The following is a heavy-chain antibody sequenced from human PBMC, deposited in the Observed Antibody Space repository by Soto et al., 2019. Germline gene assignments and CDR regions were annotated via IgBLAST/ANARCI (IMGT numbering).Heavy chain of an antibody. D-gene: IGHD2-15*01. CDR3: ARQRGYCSGGSCPCDY. J-gene: IGHJ4*02. CDR2: IYYSGST. CDR1: GGSISSNSYY. V-gene: IGHV4-39*01. Sequence: PSETLFLTCTVSGGSISSNSYYWGWIRQPPGKGLEWIGSIYYSGSTYYNPSLKSRVTISVDTSKNQFSLKLSSVTAADTAVYYCARQRGYCSGGSCPCDYWGQGTLVTVSS.